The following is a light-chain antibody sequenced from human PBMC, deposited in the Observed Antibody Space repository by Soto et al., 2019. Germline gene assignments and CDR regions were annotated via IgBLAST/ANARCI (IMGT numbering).Light chain of an antibody. V-gene: IGKV3-15*01. CDR2: GAS. CDR3: QQYNNWPPWT. CDR1: RSISSY. Sequence: ETVMTQSPATLSVSPGERATLSCSTSRSISSYLAWYQQKPGQPPRLLIYGASTRATGIPARFSGSGSGTEFTLTISSLQSEDFALYYCQQYNNWPPWTFGQGTKVDIK. J-gene: IGKJ1*01.